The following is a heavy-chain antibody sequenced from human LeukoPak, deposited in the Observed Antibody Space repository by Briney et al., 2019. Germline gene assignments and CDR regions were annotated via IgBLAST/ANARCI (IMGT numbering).Heavy chain of an antibody. J-gene: IGHJ4*02. CDR1: GFTFDDYA. CDR2: VSWNSRII. D-gene: IGHD1-26*01. V-gene: IGHV3-9*01. CDR3: ARLTGAASGTYYFDY. Sequence: GGSLRLSCAASGFTFDDYAMYWVRQAPGKGLEWVSGVSWNSRIIDHADSVKGRFTISRDNAKRSLYLQMNSLRSEDTAFYYCARLTGAASGTYYFDYWGQGTLVTVSS.